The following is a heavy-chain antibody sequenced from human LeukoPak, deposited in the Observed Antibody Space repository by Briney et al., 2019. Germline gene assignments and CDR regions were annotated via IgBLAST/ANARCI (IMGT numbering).Heavy chain of an antibody. V-gene: IGHV1-69*05. J-gene: IGHJ4*02. Sequence: ASVKVSCKASGGTFSSYAISWVRQAPGQGLEWRGRIIPIFGTANYAQKFQGRVTITTDESTSTAYMELSSLRSEDTAVYYCARGYCSGGSCYYPFDYWGQGTLVTVSS. CDR1: GGTFSSYA. D-gene: IGHD2-15*01. CDR2: IIPIFGTA. CDR3: ARGYCSGGSCYYPFDY.